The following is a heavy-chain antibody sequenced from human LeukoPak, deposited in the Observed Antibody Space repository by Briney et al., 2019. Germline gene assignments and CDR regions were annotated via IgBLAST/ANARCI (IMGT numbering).Heavy chain of an antibody. CDR3: AKDPYSRGYYYYGMDV. D-gene: IGHD6-13*01. V-gene: IGHV3-30*18. Sequence: PGGSLRLSCAASGFTFSSYGMHWVRQAPGKGLEWVAVISYDGSNKYYADSVKGRFTISRDNSKNTLYLQMNSLRAEDTAVYYCAKDPYSRGYYYYGMDVWGQGTTVTVSS. J-gene: IGHJ6*02. CDR1: GFTFSSYG. CDR2: ISYDGSNK.